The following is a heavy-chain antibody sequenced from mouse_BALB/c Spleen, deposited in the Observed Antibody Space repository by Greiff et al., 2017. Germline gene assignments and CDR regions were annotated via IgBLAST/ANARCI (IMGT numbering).Heavy chain of an antibody. D-gene: IGHD1-1*01. CDR1: GFTFSSFG. J-gene: IGHJ4*01. CDR2: ISSGSSTI. Sequence: EVKLMESGGGLVQPGGSRKLSCAASGFTFSSFGMHWVRQAPEKGLEWVAYISSGSSTIYYADTVKGRFTISRDNPKNTLFLQMTSLRSEDTAMYYCARDYYGAMDYWGQGTSVTVSS. V-gene: IGHV5-17*02. CDR3: ARDYYGAMDY.